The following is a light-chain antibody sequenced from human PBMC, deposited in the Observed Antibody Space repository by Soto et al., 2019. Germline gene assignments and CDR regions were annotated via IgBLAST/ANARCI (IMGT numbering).Light chain of an antibody. CDR3: AAWDDSLNGVV. V-gene: IGLV1-44*01. J-gene: IGLJ2*01. CDR2: SND. CDR1: SSNIGTNT. Sequence: QSVLTQPPSASGTPGQRVTISCSGSSSNIGTNTVNWYQQLPRTAPKLLIYSNDQRPSGVPDRFSGSKSGTSASLAIGGLQSADEADYYCAAWDDSLNGVVCGGGTKVTVL.